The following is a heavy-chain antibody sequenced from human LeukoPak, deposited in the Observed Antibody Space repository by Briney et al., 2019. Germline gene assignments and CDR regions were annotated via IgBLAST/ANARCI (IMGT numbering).Heavy chain of an antibody. Sequence: PGGSLRPSCAASGFTFSSFWMTWVRQAPGKGLEWVANIKQDGSEKYYVDSVRGRFTISRDNATNSLYLQMNSLRAEDTAVYYCARDLNYFDYWGQGTLVTVSS. V-gene: IGHV3-7*01. CDR3: ARDLNYFDY. CDR2: IKQDGSEK. CDR1: GFTFSSFW. J-gene: IGHJ4*02.